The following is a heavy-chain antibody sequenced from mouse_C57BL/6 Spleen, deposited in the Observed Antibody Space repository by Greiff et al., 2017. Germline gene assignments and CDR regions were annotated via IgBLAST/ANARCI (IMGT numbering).Heavy chain of an antibody. CDR1: GYTFTSYW. CDR2: INPSASET. D-gene: IGHD2-1*01. V-gene: IGHV1-52*01. CDR3: ARYGNYYFDY. Sequence: QVQLQQSGAELVRPGSSVTLSCKASGYTFTSYWMHWVKQRPIQGLEWIGNINPSASETHYNQQFKDKATLTVDKSSSTAYMQLSSLTSDDSAFYYSARYGNYYFDYWGQGTTLTVSS. J-gene: IGHJ2*01.